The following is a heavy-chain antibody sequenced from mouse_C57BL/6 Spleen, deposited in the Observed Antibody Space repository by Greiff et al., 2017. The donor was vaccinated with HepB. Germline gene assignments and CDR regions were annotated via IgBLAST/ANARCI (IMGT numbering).Heavy chain of an antibody. J-gene: IGHJ2*01. CDR3: ARSGWLLPYFDY. V-gene: IGHV1-72*01. D-gene: IGHD2-3*01. Sequence: QVQLQQPGAELVKPGASVKLSCKASGYTFTSYWMHWVKQRPGRGLEWIGRIEPNSGGTKYNEKFKSKATLTVDKPSSTAYMQLSSLTSEDSAVYYCARSGWLLPYFDYWGQGTTLTVSS. CDR2: IEPNSGGT. CDR1: GYTFTSYW.